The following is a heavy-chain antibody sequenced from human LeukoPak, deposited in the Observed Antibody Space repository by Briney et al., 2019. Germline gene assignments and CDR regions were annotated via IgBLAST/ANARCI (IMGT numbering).Heavy chain of an antibody. CDR1: GGTFSSYA. Sequence: SVKVSCKASGGTFSSYAISWVRQAPGQGLEWMGGIIPIFGTANYAQKFQGRVTITADESTSTAYMELSSLRSEDTAVYYCAKVVNMVTQPRGFDPWGQGTLVTVSS. CDR3: AKVVNMVTQPRGFDP. CDR2: IIPIFGTA. D-gene: IGHD2-21*02. V-gene: IGHV1-69*01. J-gene: IGHJ5*02.